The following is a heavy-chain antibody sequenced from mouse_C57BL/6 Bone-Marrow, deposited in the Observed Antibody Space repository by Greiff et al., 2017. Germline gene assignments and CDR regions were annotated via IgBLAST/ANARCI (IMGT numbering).Heavy chain of an antibody. J-gene: IGHJ3*01. CDR1: GFTFSSYG. D-gene: IGHD2-4*01. V-gene: IGHV5-6*01. Sequence: EVQGVESGGDLVKPGGSLKLSCAASGFTFSSYGMSWVRQTPDKRLEWVATISSGGSYTYYPDSVKGRFTISRDNAKNTLYLQMSSLKSEDTAMYYCARHEGDYDGFDYWGQGTLVTVSA. CDR2: ISSGGSYT. CDR3: ARHEGDYDGFDY.